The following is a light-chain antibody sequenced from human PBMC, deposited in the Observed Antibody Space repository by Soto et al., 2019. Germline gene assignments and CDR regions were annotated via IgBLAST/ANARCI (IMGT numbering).Light chain of an antibody. CDR2: EDN. V-gene: IGLV6-57*04. CDR3: QSYDSSNPLV. J-gene: IGLJ2*01. Sequence: NFMLTQPHSVSESPGKTVTISCTRSSGSIASNYVQWYQQRPGSAPTTVIYEDNQRPSGVPDRFSVSIDSSSNSASLTISGLKTEDEADYYCQSYDSSNPLVFGGGTKVTVL. CDR1: SGSIASNY.